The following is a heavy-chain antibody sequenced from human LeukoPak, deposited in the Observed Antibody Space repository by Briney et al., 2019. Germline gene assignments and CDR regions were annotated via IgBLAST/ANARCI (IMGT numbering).Heavy chain of an antibody. V-gene: IGHV3-30*02. CDR3: ASGSGSYYLCYYYYMDV. CDR1: GFTFSSYG. J-gene: IGHJ6*03. CDR2: IRYDGSNK. Sequence: GGSLRLSCAASGFTFSSYGMHWVRQAPGKGLEWVAFIRYDGSNKYYADSVKGRFTISRDNSKNTLYLQMNSLRAEDTAVYYCASGSGSYYLCYYYYMDVWGKGTTVTISS. D-gene: IGHD3-10*01.